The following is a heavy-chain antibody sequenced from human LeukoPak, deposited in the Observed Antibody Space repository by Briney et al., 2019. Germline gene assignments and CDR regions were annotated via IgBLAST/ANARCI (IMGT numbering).Heavy chain of an antibody. Sequence: GGSLRLSCAASGFTFSSYSMNWVRQAPGKGLEWVSSISSSSSYIYYADSVKGRFTISRDNAKNSLYLQMNSLRAEDTAVYYCATDGVGSRGYGDLDYWGQGTLVTVSS. V-gene: IGHV3-21*01. CDR2: ISSSSSYI. J-gene: IGHJ4*02. D-gene: IGHD3-22*01. CDR3: ATDGVGSRGYGDLDY. CDR1: GFTFSSYS.